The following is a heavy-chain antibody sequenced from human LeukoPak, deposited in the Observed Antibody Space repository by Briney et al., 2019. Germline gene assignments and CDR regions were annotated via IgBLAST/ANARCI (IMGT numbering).Heavy chain of an antibody. Sequence: EGSLRLSCAASGSAFSRSWIHWVRQAPGKGLVWVSHINHDATRTTYADSVRGRFTISRDNAKNTVSLQMNSLRAEDTAVYYCAIGPSITMVRGVIITETNFDYWGQGTLVTVSS. CDR3: AIGPSITMVRGVIITETNFDY. D-gene: IGHD3-10*01. V-gene: IGHV3-74*01. CDR1: GSAFSRSW. J-gene: IGHJ4*02. CDR2: INHDATRT.